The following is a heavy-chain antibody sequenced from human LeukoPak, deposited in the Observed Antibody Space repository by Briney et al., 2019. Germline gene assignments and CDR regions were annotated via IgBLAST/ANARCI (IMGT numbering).Heavy chain of an antibody. D-gene: IGHD1-26*01. J-gene: IGHJ4*02. V-gene: IGHV3-23*01. CDR1: GFTFSSYG. Sequence: PGGSPRLSCGASGFTFSSYGMSWVRQAPGKGLEWVSTISNTAYNTYYADSVKGRFTISRDNSANTVSLQMNSLRAEDTALYYCAKHSGSYFIYYVDSWGQGTQVTVSS. CDR3: AKHSGSYFIYYVDS. CDR2: ISNTAYNT.